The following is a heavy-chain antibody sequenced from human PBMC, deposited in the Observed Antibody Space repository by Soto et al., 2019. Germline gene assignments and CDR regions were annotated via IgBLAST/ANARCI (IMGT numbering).Heavy chain of an antibody. CDR1: GGSISSYY. CDR2: IYTSGST. V-gene: IGHV4-4*07. Sequence: SETLSLTCTVSGGSISSYYWSWIRQPAGKGLEWIGRIYTSGSTNYNPSLKSRVTMSVDTSKNQFSLKLSSVTAADTAVYYCARDLIGSGHYYYYYYAMDVWGQGTTVTVSS. CDR3: ARDLIGSGHYYYYYYAMDV. D-gene: IGHD6-19*01. J-gene: IGHJ6*02.